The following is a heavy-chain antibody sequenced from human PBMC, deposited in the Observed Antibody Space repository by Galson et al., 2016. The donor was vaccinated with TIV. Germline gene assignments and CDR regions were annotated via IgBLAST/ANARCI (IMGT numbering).Heavy chain of an antibody. Sequence: SLRLSCAASGFTFNTNTMSWIRQAPGKGLEWVSTSSGSGDTRYYADSVKGRFTIHRANSKGTLYLQMRRLRVDDTAIYYCAKTQVDIVVAPAATPGYYFDYWGRGTLVTVSS. J-gene: IGHJ4*02. V-gene: IGHV3-23*01. CDR1: GFTFNTNT. D-gene: IGHD2-2*02. CDR2: SSGSGDTR. CDR3: AKTQVDIVVAPAATPGYYFDY.